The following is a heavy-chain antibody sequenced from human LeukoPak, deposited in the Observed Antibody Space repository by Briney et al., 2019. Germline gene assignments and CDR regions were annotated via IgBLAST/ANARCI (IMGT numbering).Heavy chain of an antibody. J-gene: IGHJ4*02. V-gene: IGHV3-23*01. CDR1: GFTFSSYA. Sequence: PGGSLRLSCAASGFTFSSYAMSWVRQAPGKGLEWVSANSGSGGSTYYADSVKGRFTISRDNSKNTLYLQMNSLRAEDTAVYYCAKQEVTAMGRFDYWGQETLVTVSS. CDR3: AKQEVTAMGRFDY. D-gene: IGHD2-21*02. CDR2: NSGSGGST.